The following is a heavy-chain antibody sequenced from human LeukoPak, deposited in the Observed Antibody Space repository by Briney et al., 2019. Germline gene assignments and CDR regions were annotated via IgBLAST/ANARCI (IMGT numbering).Heavy chain of an antibody. D-gene: IGHD2-2*01. CDR1: GFTFSSYS. V-gene: IGHV3-21*01. Sequence: PGGSLRLSCAASGFTFSSYSMTWVRQAPGKGLEWVSSISSSSSYIYYADSVKGVFTISRDNAKNSLRLQMNSLRAEDTAVYYCARDDLVDGYYYYYGMDVWGQGTTVTVSS. J-gene: IGHJ6*02. CDR3: ARDDLVDGYYYYYGMDV. CDR2: ISSSSSYI.